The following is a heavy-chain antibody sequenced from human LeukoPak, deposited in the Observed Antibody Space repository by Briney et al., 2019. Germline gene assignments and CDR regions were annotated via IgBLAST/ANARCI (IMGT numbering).Heavy chain of an antibody. CDR2: ISAYNGNT. CDR1: GYTFTGYY. CDR3: ARPLGSGRFFLYGY. D-gene: IGHD3-10*01. J-gene: IGHJ4*02. Sequence: ASVKVSCKASGYTFTGYYMHWVRQAPGQGLEWMGWISAYNGNTNYAQNFQGWVTMTRDTSISTAYMEVSRLRSDDTAVYYCARPLGSGRFFLYGYWGQGTLVTVSS. V-gene: IGHV1-2*04.